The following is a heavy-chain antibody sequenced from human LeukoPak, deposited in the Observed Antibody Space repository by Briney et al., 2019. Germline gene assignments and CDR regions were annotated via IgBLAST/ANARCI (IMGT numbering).Heavy chain of an antibody. V-gene: IGHV4-4*09. D-gene: IGHD2-2*01. CDR2: IYTSGST. CDR1: GGSISSYY. J-gene: IGHJ4*02. CDR3: ARHSRGYCSSTSCYWLSYFDY. Sequence: PSETLSLTCTVSGGSISSYYWSWIRQPPGQGLERIGYIYTSGSTNYNPSLKSRVTISVDTSKNQFSLKLSSVTAADTAVYYCARHSRGYCSSTSCYWLSYFDYWGQGTLVTVSS.